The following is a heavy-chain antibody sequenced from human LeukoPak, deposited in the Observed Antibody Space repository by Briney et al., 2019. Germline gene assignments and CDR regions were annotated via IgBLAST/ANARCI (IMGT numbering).Heavy chain of an antibody. V-gene: IGHV3-23*01. CDR1: GFTFSSYV. CDR3: AKFLPTHIVVANYYFDY. D-gene: IGHD2-21*01. CDR2: ISGSGGST. Sequence: GGSLRLSCAASGFTFSSYVMSWVRQAPGKGLEWVSAISGSGGSTYYADSVKGRFTISRDNSKNTLYLQMNSLRAEDTAVYYCAKFLPTHIVVANYYFDYWGQGTLVTVSS. J-gene: IGHJ4*02.